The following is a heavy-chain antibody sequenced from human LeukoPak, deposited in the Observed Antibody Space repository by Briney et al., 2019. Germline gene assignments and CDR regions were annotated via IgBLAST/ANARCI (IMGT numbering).Heavy chain of an antibody. Sequence: GGSLRLSCAASGFTFSSYAMSWVRQAPGKGLEWVSAISGSGGSTYYADSVKGRFTISRDNSKNTLYLQMNSLRAEDTAVYYCARDSSGATSTDFDYWGQGTLVTVSS. CDR2: ISGSGGST. CDR3: ARDSSGATSTDFDY. D-gene: IGHD1-26*01. V-gene: IGHV3-23*01. J-gene: IGHJ4*02. CDR1: GFTFSSYA.